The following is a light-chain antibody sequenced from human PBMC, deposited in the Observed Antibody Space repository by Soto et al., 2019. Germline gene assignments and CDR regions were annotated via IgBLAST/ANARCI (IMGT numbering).Light chain of an antibody. CDR2: SNN. CDR1: NSNIGRNT. J-gene: IGLJ2*01. V-gene: IGLV1-44*01. Sequence: QSVLTQPPSASGTPGQRVTISCSGSNSNIGRNTVNWYQQLPGAAPNLLIYSNNERPSGVPDRFSGSKSGASASLPISGLQSEDEADYYCAAWDESPNVPVFGGGTKLTVL. CDR3: AAWDESPNVPV.